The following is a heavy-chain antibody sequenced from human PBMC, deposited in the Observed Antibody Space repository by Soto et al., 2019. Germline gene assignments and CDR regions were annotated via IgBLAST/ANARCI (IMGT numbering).Heavy chain of an antibody. J-gene: IGHJ4*02. CDR2: INAGNGNT. CDR3: ARSLFYYGSGMRWGY. V-gene: IGHV1-3*01. D-gene: IGHD3-10*01. Sequence: QVQLVQSGAEVKKPGASVKVSCKASGYTFTSYAMHWVRQAPGQRLEWMGWINAGNGNTKYSQKFQGRVTITRDTSASTAYMELSSLRSEDTAVYYCARSLFYYGSGMRWGYWGQGTLVTVSS. CDR1: GYTFTSYA.